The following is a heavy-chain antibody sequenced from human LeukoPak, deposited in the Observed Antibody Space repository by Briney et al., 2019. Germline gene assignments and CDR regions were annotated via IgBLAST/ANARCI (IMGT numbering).Heavy chain of an antibody. CDR1: GGSISSGSYY. V-gene: IGHV4-61*02. J-gene: IGHJ4*02. D-gene: IGHD6-13*01. CDR3: ARDPSDSHSSSWY. CDR2: IYSSGST. Sequence: TSQTLSLTCTVSGGSISSGSYYWSWIRQPAGKGLVWIGRIYSSGSTKYNPSLKSRVTMSVDTSKNQFSLKLSSVTAADTAVYYCARDPSDSHSSSWYWGQGTLVTVSS.